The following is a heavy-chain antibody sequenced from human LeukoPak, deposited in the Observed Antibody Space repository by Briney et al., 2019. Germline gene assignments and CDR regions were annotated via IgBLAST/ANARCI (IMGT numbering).Heavy chain of an antibody. CDR3: ARDLAPRDAFDI. V-gene: IGHV1-69*01. Sequence: FQGRVTITADESTSTAYMELSSLRSEDTAVYYCARDLAPRDAFDIWGQGTMVTVSS. J-gene: IGHJ3*02.